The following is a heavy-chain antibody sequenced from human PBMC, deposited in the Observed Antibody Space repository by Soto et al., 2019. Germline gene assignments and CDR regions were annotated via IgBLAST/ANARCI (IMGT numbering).Heavy chain of an antibody. J-gene: IGHJ4*02. V-gene: IGHV3-30-3*01. CDR3: ARDEVVVVPAAIVLGRFGD. D-gene: IGHD2-2*01. CDR1: GFTFSSYA. CDR2: ISYDGSNK. Sequence: GGSLRLSCAASGFTFSSYAMHWVRQDPGKGLEWVAVISYDGSNKYYADSVKGRFTISRDNSKNTLYLQMNSLRAEDTAVYYCARDEVVVVPAAIVLGRFGDWGQGTRVTVSS.